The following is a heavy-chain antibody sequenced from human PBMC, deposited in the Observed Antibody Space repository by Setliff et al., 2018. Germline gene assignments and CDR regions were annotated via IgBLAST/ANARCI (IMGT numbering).Heavy chain of an antibody. V-gene: IGHV1-2*04. J-gene: IGHJ4*02. CDR3: ARGRDFWSGYLVY. D-gene: IGHD3-3*01. Sequence: ASVKVSCKASGYTFTGYYMHWVRQAPGQGLEWMGWINPNSGGTDYAQKFQGWVTMTRDTSISTAYMELSRLRSDDTAVYYCARGRDFWSGYLVYWGQGTLVTVSS. CDR1: GYTFTGYY. CDR2: INPNSGGT.